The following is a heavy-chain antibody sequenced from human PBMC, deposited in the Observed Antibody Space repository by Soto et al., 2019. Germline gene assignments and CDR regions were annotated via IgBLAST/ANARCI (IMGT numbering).Heavy chain of an antibody. V-gene: IGHV3-15*07. CDR2: IKSKTDGGTT. Sequence: EVQLVESGGGLVKPGGSLRLSCAASGFTFSNAWMNWVRQAPGKGLEWVGRIKSKTDGGTTDYAAPVKGRFTISRDDSKNTLYLQMNSLKTEDTAVYYCTTDSYSSGWLVLDYWGQGTLVTVSS. J-gene: IGHJ4*02. D-gene: IGHD6-19*01. CDR1: GFTFSNAW. CDR3: TTDSYSSGWLVLDY.